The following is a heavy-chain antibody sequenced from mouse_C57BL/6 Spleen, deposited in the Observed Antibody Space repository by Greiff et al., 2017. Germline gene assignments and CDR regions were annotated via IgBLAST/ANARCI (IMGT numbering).Heavy chain of an antibody. CDR3: ARGIYYGNYGAMDY. CDR1: GYTFTSYW. CDR2: IHPNSGST. J-gene: IGHJ4*01. Sequence: VQLQQPGAELVKPGASVKLSCKASGYTFTSYWMHWVKQRPGQGLEWIGMIHPNSGSTNYNEKFKSKATLTVDKSSSTAYMQLSSLTSEDSAVYYCARGIYYGNYGAMDYWGQGTSVTVSS. D-gene: IGHD2-1*01. V-gene: IGHV1-64*01.